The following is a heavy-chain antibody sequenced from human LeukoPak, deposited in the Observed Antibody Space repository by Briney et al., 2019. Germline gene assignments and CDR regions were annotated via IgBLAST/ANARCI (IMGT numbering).Heavy chain of an antibody. V-gene: IGHV1-18*01. D-gene: IGHD5-18*01. CDR3: ARDPRHRYGNFDY. CDR2: IAPYNGST. J-gene: IGHJ4*02. Sequence: ASGKLSFKSSASTFAINGISRVRLAPGQGPELKGWIAPYNGSTTSAQKLQGRLILTADTSTSTAYMELWSLRSDDTAVYYCARDPRHRYGNFDYWGQGTLVTVSS. CDR1: ASTFAING.